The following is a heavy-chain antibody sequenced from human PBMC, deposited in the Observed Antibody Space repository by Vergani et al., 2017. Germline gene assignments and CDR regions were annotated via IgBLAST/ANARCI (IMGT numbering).Heavy chain of an antibody. Sequence: EVQLLESGGDLVQPGGSLRLSCAASGFPFNHYAMNWVRQAPGKGLEWVSGISGSGGSTYYAGSVKGRCTISRDSSKNTLYLQMNSLSAGDTAVYYCAKAKPRNSGYDYLYYYHAMDVWGQGTTVTVSS. D-gene: IGHD5-12*01. J-gene: IGHJ6*02. V-gene: IGHV3-23*01. CDR3: AKAKPRNSGYDYLYYYHAMDV. CDR1: GFPFNHYA. CDR2: ISGSGGST.